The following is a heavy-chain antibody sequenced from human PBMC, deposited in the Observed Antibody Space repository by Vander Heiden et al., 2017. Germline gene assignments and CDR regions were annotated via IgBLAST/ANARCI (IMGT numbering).Heavy chain of an antibody. D-gene: IGHD1-1*01. J-gene: IGHJ6*02. CDR2: IIPIFGTA. CDR1: GGTFSSYA. Sequence: VQLVQSGAEVKKPGSPVNVSCKAPGGTFSSYAISWVRQAPGEGLGWMGGIIPIFGTANYAQKFQGRVTITADESTRTAYMELSSLRSEDTAVYYCARREPSGMDVWGQGTTVTVSS. V-gene: IGHV1-69*01. CDR3: ARREPSGMDV.